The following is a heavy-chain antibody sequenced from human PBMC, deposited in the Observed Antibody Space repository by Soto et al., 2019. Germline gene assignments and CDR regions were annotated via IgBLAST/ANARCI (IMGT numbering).Heavy chain of an antibody. CDR3: ARGSAAADTLDWIDP. Sequence: ASVLVSFPASCGTISSHAFSRVRQAPRQGLEWMGGIIPIFGTANYAQKFQGRVTITADESTSTAYMELSSLRSEDTAVYYCARGSAAADTLDWIDPWGQGTLVTVSS. CDR2: IIPIFGTA. D-gene: IGHD6-13*01. CDR1: CGTISSHA. V-gene: IGHV1-69*13. J-gene: IGHJ5*01.